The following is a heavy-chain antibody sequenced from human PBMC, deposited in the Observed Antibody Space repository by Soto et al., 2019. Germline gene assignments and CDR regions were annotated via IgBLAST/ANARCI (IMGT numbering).Heavy chain of an antibody. D-gene: IGHD5-18*01. J-gene: IGHJ6*02. CDR1: GFTFSSYE. CDR2: ISSSGSTI. Sequence: LRLSCAASGFTFSSYEMNWVRQAPGKGLEWVSYISSSGSTIYYADSVKGRFTISRDNAKNSLYLQMNSLRAEDTAVYYCARMGLRGYSYGYLFDYYGMDVWGQGTTVTVSS. V-gene: IGHV3-48*03. CDR3: ARMGLRGYSYGYLFDYYGMDV.